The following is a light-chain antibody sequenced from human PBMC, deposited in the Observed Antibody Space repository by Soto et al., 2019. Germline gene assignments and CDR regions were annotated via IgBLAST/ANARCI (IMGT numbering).Light chain of an antibody. CDR3: QQRSNWPPLT. J-gene: IGKJ4*01. CDR2: DAS. CDR1: QSVSSY. Sequence: EIVLTQSPATLSLSPGERATLSCRASQSVSSYLAWYQQKPGQAPRLLIYDASNRATGIPARFSGSGSGIDSTLTISSLEPEDFAVYYCQQRSNWPPLTFGGGTKVEIK. V-gene: IGKV3-11*01.